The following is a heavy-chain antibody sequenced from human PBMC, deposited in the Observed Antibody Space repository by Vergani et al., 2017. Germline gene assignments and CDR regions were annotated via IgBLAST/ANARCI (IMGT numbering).Heavy chain of an antibody. CDR3: ARGPIAARPKWFDP. CDR1: GGTFSSYA. D-gene: IGHD6-6*01. J-gene: IGHJ5*02. V-gene: IGHV1-46*01. CDR2: INPSGGST. Sequence: QVQLVQSGAEVKKPGSSVKVSCKASGGTFSSYAISWVRQAPGQGLEWMGIINPSGGSTSYAKKFQGRVTMTRDTSTSTVYMELSSLRSEDTAVYYCARGPIAARPKWFDPWGQGTLVTVSS.